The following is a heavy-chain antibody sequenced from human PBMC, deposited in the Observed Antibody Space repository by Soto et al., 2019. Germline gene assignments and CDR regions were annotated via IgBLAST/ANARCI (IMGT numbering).Heavy chain of an antibody. CDR3: SRDDSDWFFN. J-gene: IGHJ4*02. CDR2: ISYDGNNK. Sequence: PGGSLRLSCAASGFTYSTYTMHWVRQAPGKGLEWVAVISYDGNNKFYADSVKGRFTISRDSTKQTLYLQMNSLRPDDTAVYYCSRDDSDWFFNWGRGTLVTVSS. D-gene: IGHD3-9*01. CDR1: GFTYSTYT. V-gene: IGHV3-30-3*01.